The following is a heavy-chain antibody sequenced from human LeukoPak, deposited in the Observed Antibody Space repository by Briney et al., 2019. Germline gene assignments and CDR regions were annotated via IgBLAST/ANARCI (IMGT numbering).Heavy chain of an antibody. J-gene: IGHJ4*02. Sequence: GGSLRLSCAASGFTFSRYNMNWVRQAPGKGLEWVSSISTSSSYIYYADSVKGRFTISRDNSKNTLYLQMNSLRAEDTAVYYCAKARVGATYSYYFDYWGQGTLVTVSS. V-gene: IGHV3-21*01. D-gene: IGHD1-26*01. CDR2: ISTSSSYI. CDR1: GFTFSRYN. CDR3: AKARVGATYSYYFDY.